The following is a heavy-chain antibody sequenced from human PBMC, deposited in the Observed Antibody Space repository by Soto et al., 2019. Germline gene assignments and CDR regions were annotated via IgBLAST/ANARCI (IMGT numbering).Heavy chain of an antibody. CDR1: GFTFSSYG. V-gene: IGHV3-33*01. CDR2: IWYDGSNK. J-gene: IGHJ4*02. Sequence: PGGSLRLSCAASGFTFSSYGMHWVRQAPGKGLEWVAVIWYDGSNKYYADSVKGRFTISRDNSKNSLYLQMNSLRAEDTAVYYCARAHDLGGDCYNYWGQGTLVTVSS. CDR3: ARAHDLGGDCYNY. D-gene: IGHD2-21*02.